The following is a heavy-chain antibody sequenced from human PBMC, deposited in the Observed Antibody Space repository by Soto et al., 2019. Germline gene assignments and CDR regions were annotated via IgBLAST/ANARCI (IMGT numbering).Heavy chain of an antibody. V-gene: IGHV1-18*01. CDR2: ISTYSCDT. CDR1: GYTFFTYD. J-gene: IGHJ5*02. CDR3: PRHHGTTTTENWFDP. D-gene: IGHD3-3*01. Sequence: QVHLVQSGAEVKTHGASLKVSCQASGYTFFTYDMSWVRQAPGKVLEWMGWISTYSCDTKYAQKFRGRGTLTTDTATTTAYLELRSLRSDETAVQYCPRHHGTTTTENWFDPWGQGTRVNVSS.